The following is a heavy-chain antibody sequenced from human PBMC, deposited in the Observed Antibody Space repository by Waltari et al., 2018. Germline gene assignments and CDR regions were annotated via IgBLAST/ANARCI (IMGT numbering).Heavy chain of an antibody. CDR3: ARGGEKRTYYYGRDV. J-gene: IGHJ6*02. CDR1: GYTFTGYY. V-gene: IGHV1-2*02. Sequence: QVQLVQSGAEVKKPGASVKVSCKASGYTFTGYYMHWVRQAPGQGLEWMGWSNPNSGGTNYAQKFQGRVTRTRDTSISTADRELSRLRADDTAVYYGARGGEKRTYYYGRDVGGQGTTVTVSS. D-gene: IGHD3-10*01. CDR2: SNPNSGGT.